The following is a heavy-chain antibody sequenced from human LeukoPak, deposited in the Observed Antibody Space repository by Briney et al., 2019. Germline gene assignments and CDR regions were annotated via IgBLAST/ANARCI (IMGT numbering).Heavy chain of an antibody. D-gene: IGHD6-19*01. Sequence: ASVKVSCKASGYTFTSYYMHWVRQAPGEGLEWMGGFDPEDGETIYAQKFQGRVTMTEDTSTDTAYMELSSLRSEDTAVYYCATGGGLGSGLGAFDIWGQGTMVTVSS. J-gene: IGHJ3*02. CDR1: GYTFTSYY. CDR3: ATGGGLGSGLGAFDI. V-gene: IGHV1-24*01. CDR2: FDPEDGET.